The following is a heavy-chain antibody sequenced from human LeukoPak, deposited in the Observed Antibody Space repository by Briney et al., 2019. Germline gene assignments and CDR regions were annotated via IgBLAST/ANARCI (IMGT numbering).Heavy chain of an antibody. CDR1: GGTFSSYA. CDR3: ARDSGSYCSAYGWFDP. CDR2: IIPIFGTA. J-gene: IGHJ5*02. V-gene: IGHV1-69*05. Sequence: SVKVSCKASGGTFSSYAISWVRQAPGQGLEWMGGIIPIFGTANYAQKFQGRVTITTDESTSTAYMELSSLRSEDTAVYYCARDSGSYCSAYGWFDPWGQGTLVTVSS. D-gene: IGHD1-26*01.